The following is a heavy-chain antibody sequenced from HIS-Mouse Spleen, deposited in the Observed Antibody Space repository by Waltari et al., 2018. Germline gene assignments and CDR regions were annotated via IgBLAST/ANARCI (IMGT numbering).Heavy chain of an antibody. CDR1: GGSISSSSYY. Sequence: QLQLQESGPGLVKPSETLSLTCTVSGGSISSSSYYWGRIRHPPGKGLEWIGSIYYSGSTYYNPSLKSRVTISVDTSKNQFSLKLSSVTAADTAVYYCAREIPYSSSWYDWYFDLWGRGTLVTVSS. J-gene: IGHJ2*01. D-gene: IGHD6-13*01. V-gene: IGHV4-39*07. CDR2: IYYSGST. CDR3: AREIPYSSSWYDWYFDL.